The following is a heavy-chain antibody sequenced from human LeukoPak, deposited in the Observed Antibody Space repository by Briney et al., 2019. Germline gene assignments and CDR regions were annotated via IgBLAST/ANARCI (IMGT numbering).Heavy chain of an antibody. CDR1: GGSISSYY. Sequence: SETLSLTCTVSGGSISSYYWSWIRQPPGKGLEWIGYIYYSGSTNYNPSLKSRVTISVDTSKNQFSLKLSSVTAADTAVYYCARVSRGNSVGGDYWGQGTLVTVSS. D-gene: IGHD4-23*01. CDR2: IYYSGST. CDR3: ARVSRGNSVGGDY. J-gene: IGHJ4*02. V-gene: IGHV4-59*01.